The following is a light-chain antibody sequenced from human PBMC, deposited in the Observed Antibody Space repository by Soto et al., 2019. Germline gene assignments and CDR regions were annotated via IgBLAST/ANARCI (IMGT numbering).Light chain of an antibody. J-gene: IGLJ1*01. CDR2: DVS. V-gene: IGLV2-14*03. CDR1: ISDVGGYNY. CDR3: SSYTSSSTYV. Sequence: QSVLTQPASVSGSPGQSITISCIGTISDVGGYNYVSWYQQHPGKAPKLMIFDVSNRPSGVSNRFSGSKSGYTASLTISGLQAEDEADYYCSSYTSSSTYVFGTGTKLTVL.